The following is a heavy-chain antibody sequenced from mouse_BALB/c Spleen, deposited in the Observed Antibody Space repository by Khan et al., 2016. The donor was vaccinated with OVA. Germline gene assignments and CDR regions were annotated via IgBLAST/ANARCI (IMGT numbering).Heavy chain of an antibody. D-gene: IGHD2-4*01. CDR1: GFTFSSFG. Sequence: EVELVESGGGLVQPGGSRKLSCAASGFTFSSFGMHWVRQAPEKRLEWVAYISSGSSTIYYADTVKGRFTISRDNPKNTLFLQMPSLRSEDTAMYYGARSLIYDDYDWFAYWGQGTLVTVSA. J-gene: IGHJ3*01. CDR3: ARSLIYDDYDWFAY. V-gene: IGHV5-17*02. CDR2: ISSGSSTI.